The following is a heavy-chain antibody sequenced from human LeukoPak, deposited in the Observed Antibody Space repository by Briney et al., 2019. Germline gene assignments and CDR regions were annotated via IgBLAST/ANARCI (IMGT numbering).Heavy chain of an antibody. CDR1: GGSISSYY. J-gene: IGHJ4*02. Sequence: SETLSLTCTVSGGSISSYYWSWIRQPPGKGLEWIGYIYYSGSTNYNPSLKSRVTISVDTSKNQFSLKLSSVTAADTAVYYCARQGSYDFWSGYYSGDYFDYWGQGTLVTVSS. CDR2: IYYSGST. CDR3: ARQGSYDFWSGYYSGDYFDY. D-gene: IGHD3-3*01. V-gene: IGHV4-59*01.